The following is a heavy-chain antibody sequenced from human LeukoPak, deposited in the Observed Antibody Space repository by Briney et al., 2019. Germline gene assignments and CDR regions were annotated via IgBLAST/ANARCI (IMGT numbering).Heavy chain of an antibody. CDR3: AKGIFIAAADY. D-gene: IGHD6-13*01. CDR2: ISYDGSNK. CDR1: GFTFSSYG. Sequence: GRSLRLSCAASGFTFSSYGMHWVRQAPGKGLEWVAVISYDGSNKYYADSVKGRFTISRDNSKNTLYPQMNSLRAEDTAVYYCAKGIFIAAADYWGQGTLVTVSS. J-gene: IGHJ4*02. V-gene: IGHV3-30*18.